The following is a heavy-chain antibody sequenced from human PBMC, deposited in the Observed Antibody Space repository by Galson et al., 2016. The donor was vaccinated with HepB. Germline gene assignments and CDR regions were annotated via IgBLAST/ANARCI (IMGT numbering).Heavy chain of an antibody. Sequence: LSLTCTVSGDSVSNYYWAWIRQPPGEGLEWIGYIFYRVSTDYSPSLKSRVTISVDTSKNQLSLKLISVTAADTAVYYCAKYRRGSYYDSFDPWGQGTLVTVSS. CDR3: AKYRRGSYYDSFDP. J-gene: IGHJ5*02. CDR2: IFYRVST. V-gene: IGHV4-59*02. D-gene: IGHD1-26*01. CDR1: GDSVSNYY.